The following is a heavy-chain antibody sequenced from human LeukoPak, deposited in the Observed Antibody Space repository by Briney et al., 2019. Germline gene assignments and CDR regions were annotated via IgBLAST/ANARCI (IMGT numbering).Heavy chain of an antibody. CDR2: IKEDGSEK. CDR1: GLNFSSRW. D-gene: IGHD6-13*01. CDR3: ARDSGWWRFDF. V-gene: IGHV3-7*03. Sequence: GGSLRLSCAASGLNFSSRWMNWVRQAPGQGLEWVASIKEDGSEKHYVDSVKGRFTISRDNGKNSLYLQMNSLRAEGTAVYYCARDSGWWRFDFWGQGTLVTVSS. J-gene: IGHJ4*02.